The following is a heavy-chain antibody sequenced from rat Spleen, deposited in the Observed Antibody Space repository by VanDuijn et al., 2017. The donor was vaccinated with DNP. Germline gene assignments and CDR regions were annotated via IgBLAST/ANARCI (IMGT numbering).Heavy chain of an antibody. CDR2: SSYDGSRV. J-gene: IGHJ2*01. CDR3: AKPDY. Sequence: EVQLVESGGGLVQSGRSLKLSCAASGFTFSDHNMAWVRQVPKKGLEWVASSSYDGSRVHYRDSVKGRFTISRDNAKSSLYLQMDSLTSEDTATYYCAKPDYWGQGVMVTVSS. CDR1: GFTFSDHN. V-gene: IGHV5-7*01.